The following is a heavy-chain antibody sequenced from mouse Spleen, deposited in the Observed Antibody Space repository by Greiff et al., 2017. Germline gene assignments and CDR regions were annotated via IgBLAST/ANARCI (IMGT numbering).Heavy chain of an antibody. J-gene: IGHJ4*01. V-gene: IGHV14-4*01. Sequence: VQLKQSGAELVRPGASVKLSCTASGFNIKDDYMHWVKQRPEQGLEWIGWIDPENGDTEYASKFQGKATITADTSSNTAYLQLSSLTSEDTAVYYCTTPYYRYDQNAMDYWGQGTSVTVSS. CDR1: GFNIKDDY. CDR2: IDPENGDT. CDR3: TTPYYRYDQNAMDY. D-gene: IGHD2-14*01.